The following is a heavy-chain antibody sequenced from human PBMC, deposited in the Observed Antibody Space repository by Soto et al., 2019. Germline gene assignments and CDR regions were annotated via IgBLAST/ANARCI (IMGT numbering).Heavy chain of an antibody. Sequence: QVQLQQWGAGLLKPSETLSLTCAVYGGSFSGYYWSWIRQPPGKGLEWIGEINHSGSTNYNPSLKSRVTISVDTSKNPFSLKLSSVTAADTAVYYCARAYCSGGSCYKTIRMNFDLWGRGTLVTVSS. CDR1: GGSFSGYY. CDR3: ARAYCSGGSCYKTIRMNFDL. D-gene: IGHD2-15*01. CDR2: INHSGST. V-gene: IGHV4-34*01. J-gene: IGHJ2*01.